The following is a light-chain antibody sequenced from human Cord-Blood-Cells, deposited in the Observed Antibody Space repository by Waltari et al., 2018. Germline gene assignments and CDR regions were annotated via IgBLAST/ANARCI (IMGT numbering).Light chain of an antibody. V-gene: IGLV1-40*01. J-gene: IGLJ3*02. Sequence: QSVLTQPPSVSVAPGQRVTISCTGSSSNIGAGYDVHRYQKLQGTAPKLLIYGNSNRPSGVPDRFSGSKSGTSASLAITGLQAEDEADYYCQSYDSSLSGSVFGGGTKLTVL. CDR3: QSYDSSLSGSV. CDR1: SSNIGAGYD. CDR2: GNS.